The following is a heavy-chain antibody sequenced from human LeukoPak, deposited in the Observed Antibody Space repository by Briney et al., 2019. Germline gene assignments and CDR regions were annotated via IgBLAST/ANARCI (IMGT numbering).Heavy chain of an antibody. CDR3: AKDRASTVPYYFDY. CDR1: GFTFDDYA. CDR2: ISWNSGSI. J-gene: IGHJ4*02. Sequence: GRSLRLSCAASGFTFDDYAMHWVRQAPGKGLEWVSGISWNSGSIGYADSVKGRFTISRDNAKNSLYLQMNSLRAEDTALYYCAKDRASTVPYYFDYWGQGTLVTVSS. D-gene: IGHD4-17*01. V-gene: IGHV3-9*01.